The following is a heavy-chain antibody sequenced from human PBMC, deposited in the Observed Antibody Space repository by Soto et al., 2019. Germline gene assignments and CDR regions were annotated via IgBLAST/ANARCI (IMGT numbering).Heavy chain of an antibody. CDR3: ARAACSSTSCYNYYAYGMDV. V-gene: IGHV1-3*01. J-gene: IGHJ6*02. Sequence: ASVKVSCKASGYTFTTYSMHCVRQAPGQMLEWMGWIHAGNGNTEHSQKFQGRVTITRDTSASTAYLELGSLRPEDTAVYYCARAACSSTSCYNYYAYGMDVWGQGTAVTAP. D-gene: IGHD2-2*01. CDR2: IHAGNGNT. CDR1: GYTFTTYS.